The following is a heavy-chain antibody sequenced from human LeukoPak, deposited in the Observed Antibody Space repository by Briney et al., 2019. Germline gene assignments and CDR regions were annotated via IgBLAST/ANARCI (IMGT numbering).Heavy chain of an antibody. J-gene: IGHJ5*02. CDR1: GGSFSGYY. CDR2: INHSGST. Sequence: SETLSLTCAVYGGSFSGYYWSWIRQPPGKGLEWIGEINHSGSTNYNPSLKSRATISVDTSKNQFSLKLSSVTAADTAVYYCARGLVVPAAISGGNWFDPWGQGTLVTVSS. CDR3: ARGLVVPAAISGGNWFDP. V-gene: IGHV4-34*01. D-gene: IGHD2-2*02.